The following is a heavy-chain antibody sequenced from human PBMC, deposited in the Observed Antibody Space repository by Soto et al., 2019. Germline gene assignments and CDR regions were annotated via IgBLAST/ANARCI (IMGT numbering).Heavy chain of an antibody. CDR2: IYRTGST. V-gene: IGHV4-4*02. Sequence: SETLSLTCAVSGGSFTSNNWWTWVRQPPGQGLEWIGEIYRTGSTNYSPSLKSRVTISLDKSENQFSLKVTSLTAADTAVYYCASRDPGTSVDYWGRGTLVTVSS. D-gene: IGHD1-7*01. CDR3: ASRDPGTSVDY. CDR1: GGSFTSNNW. J-gene: IGHJ4*02.